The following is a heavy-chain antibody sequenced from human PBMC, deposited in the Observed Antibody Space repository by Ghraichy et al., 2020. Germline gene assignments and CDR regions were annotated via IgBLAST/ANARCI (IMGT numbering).Heavy chain of an antibody. D-gene: IGHD3-16*02. CDR2: IYYSGST. Sequence: SETLSLTCTVSGGSISSYYWSWIRQPPGKGLEWIGYIYYSGSTNYNPSLKSRVTISVDTSKNQFSLKLSSVTAADTAVYYCARANYDYIWGSYPLSAFDIWGQGTMVTVSS. CDR1: GGSISSYY. CDR3: ARANYDYIWGSYPLSAFDI. V-gene: IGHV4-59*01. J-gene: IGHJ3*02.